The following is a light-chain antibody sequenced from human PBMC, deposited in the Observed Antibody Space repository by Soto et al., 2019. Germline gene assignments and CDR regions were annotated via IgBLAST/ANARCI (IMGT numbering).Light chain of an antibody. CDR3: QQYNSYSKT. J-gene: IGKJ1*01. V-gene: IGKV1-5*01. Sequence: DIQMTQSPSTLSASVGDGVTITCRASQSISSWLAWYQQKPGKAPKLLIYDASSLESGVPSRFSGSVSGTEFTLTICSLQPDDFATYYCQQYNSYSKTFGQGTKV. CDR1: QSISSW. CDR2: DAS.